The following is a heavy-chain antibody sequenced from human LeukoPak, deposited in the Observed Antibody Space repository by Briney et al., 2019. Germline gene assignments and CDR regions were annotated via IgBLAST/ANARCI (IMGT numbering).Heavy chain of an antibody. V-gene: IGHV4-39*07. CDR3: ARDRTTVNTIDY. J-gene: IGHJ4*02. Sequence: SETLSLTGTVSGCSISSSSYYRGWIRQPPGKGLEWIGSIYYSGSTYYNPSLKSRVTISVATSKTQFSLKLSSVTAAATDVYYCARDRTTVNTIDYWGQGTLVTVSS. D-gene: IGHD4-17*01. CDR2: IYYSGST. CDR1: GCSISSSSYY.